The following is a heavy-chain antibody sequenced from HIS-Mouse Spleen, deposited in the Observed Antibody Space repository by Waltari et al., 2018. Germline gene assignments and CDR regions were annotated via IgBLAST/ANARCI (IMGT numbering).Heavy chain of an antibody. CDR1: GGSISSSSYY. CDR3: AREIPYSSSWYDWYFDL. J-gene: IGHJ2*01. V-gene: IGHV4-39*07. CDR2: INYRWST. D-gene: IGHD6-13*01. Sequence: QLQLQESGPGLVKPSETLSLTCTVSGGSISSSSYYWGWHRQPPGKGLEWIGSINYRWSTYYNPSLKSRVTISVDTSKNQFSLKLSSVTAADTAVYYCAREIPYSSSWYDWYFDLWGRGTLVTVSS.